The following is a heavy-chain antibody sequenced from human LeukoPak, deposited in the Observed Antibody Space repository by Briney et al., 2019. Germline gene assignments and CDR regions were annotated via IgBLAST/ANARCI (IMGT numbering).Heavy chain of an antibody. CDR2: ISWNSGSI. CDR1: GFTFDDYA. D-gene: IGHD3-16*02. CDR3: AKYYVWGSYRGHFDY. V-gene: IGHV3-9*01. J-gene: IGHJ4*02. Sequence: PGGSLRLSCAASGFTFDDYAMHWVRQAPGKGLEWVSGISWNSGSIGYADSVKGRFTISRDNAKNSLYLQMNSLRAEDTAVYYCAKYYVWGSYRGHFDYWGQGTLVTVSS.